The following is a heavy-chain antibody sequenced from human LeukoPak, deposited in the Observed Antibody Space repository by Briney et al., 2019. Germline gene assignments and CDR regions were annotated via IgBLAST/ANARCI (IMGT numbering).Heavy chain of an antibody. CDR1: GFTFSSHW. CDR2: INSDGSST. V-gene: IGHV3-74*01. CDR3: ARDKVSGSYYGLDY. J-gene: IGHJ4*02. Sequence: PGGSLRLSCAASGFTFSSHWMHWVRQAPEKGLVWVSHINSDGSSTSYADSVKGRFTISRDNAKNTVYLQMNSLRAEDTGVYYCARDKVSGSYYGLDYWGQGTLVTVSS. D-gene: IGHD1-26*01.